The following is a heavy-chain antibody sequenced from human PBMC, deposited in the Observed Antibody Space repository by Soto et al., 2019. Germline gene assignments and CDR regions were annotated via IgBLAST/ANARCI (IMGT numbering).Heavy chain of an antibody. CDR2: IYYSGST. D-gene: IGHD2-15*01. V-gene: IGHV4-59*08. Sequence: PSETLSLTCTVSGGSISSYYWSWIRQPPGKGLEWIGYIYYSGSTNYNPSLKSRVTISVDTSKNQFSLKLSSVTAADTAVYYCARLRGGHMSATAFRFDPWGQGTLVTVSS. CDR3: ARLRGGHMSATAFRFDP. J-gene: IGHJ5*02. CDR1: GGSISSYY.